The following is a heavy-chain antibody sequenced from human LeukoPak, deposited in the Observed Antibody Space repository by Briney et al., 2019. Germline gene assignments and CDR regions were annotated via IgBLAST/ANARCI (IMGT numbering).Heavy chain of an antibody. V-gene: IGHV4-34*01. CDR2: INHSGST. CDR3: ARRVQWLVPLYYYYGMDV. J-gene: IGHJ6*02. Sequence: KPSETLSLIRAVYGGSFSGYYWSWIRQPPGKGLEWIGEINHSGSTNYNPSLKSRVAISVDTSKNQFSLKLSSVTAADTAVYYCARRVQWLVPLYYYYGMDVWGQGTTVTVSS. D-gene: IGHD6-19*01. CDR1: GGSFSGYY.